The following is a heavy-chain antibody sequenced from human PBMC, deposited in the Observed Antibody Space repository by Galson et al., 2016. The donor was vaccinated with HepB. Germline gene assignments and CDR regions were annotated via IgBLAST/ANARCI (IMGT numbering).Heavy chain of an antibody. CDR3: APEDPDIVLVVAANGMGV. Sequence: SLRLSCAASGFRFSNYAMSWVRPAPGKGLEWVSAISGTSGVTYYADSVRGRFTISRDNSKNTLYLQMNSLRAEDTAIYYCAPEDPDIVLVVAANGMGVWGLGTTVTVSS. CDR1: GFRFSNYA. V-gene: IGHV3-23*01. D-gene: IGHD2-15*01. J-gene: IGHJ6*02. CDR2: ISGTSGVT.